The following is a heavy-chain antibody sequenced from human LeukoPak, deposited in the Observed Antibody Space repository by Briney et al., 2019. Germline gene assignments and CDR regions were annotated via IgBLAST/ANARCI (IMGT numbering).Heavy chain of an antibody. Sequence: GGSLRLSCAASGFTFSSYAMSWVRQAPGKGLEWVGFIRSKGYGGTTEYAASVKGRFTISRDDSKSIAYLQMNSLRAEDTAVYYCAKVGVGGYSSSWYPVGYFDYWGQGTLVTVSS. V-gene: IGHV3-71*01. CDR1: GFTFSSYA. CDR2: IRSKGYGGTT. CDR3: AKVGVGGYSSSWYPVGYFDY. J-gene: IGHJ4*02. D-gene: IGHD6-13*01.